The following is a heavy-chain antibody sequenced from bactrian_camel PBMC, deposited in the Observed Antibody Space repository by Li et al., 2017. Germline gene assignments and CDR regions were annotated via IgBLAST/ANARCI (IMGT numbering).Heavy chain of an antibody. CDR3: AADSAGELRILTMALFGY. Sequence: HVQLVESGGGSVQSGGSLRLSCAVSADTTTDYCMGWVRQAPGKGLEWVSHIDSNGASTYYTDSVKGRFTISRDNAKNTLYLQMNSLKTKDTAVYYCAADSAGELRILTMALFGYWGRGTQVTVS. CDR2: IDSNGAST. J-gene: IGHJ6*01. V-gene: IGHV3S1*01. D-gene: IGHD4*01. CDR1: ADTTTDYC.